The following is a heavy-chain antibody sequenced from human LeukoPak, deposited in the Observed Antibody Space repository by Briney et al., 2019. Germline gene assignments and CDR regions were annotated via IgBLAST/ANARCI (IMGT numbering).Heavy chain of an antibody. CDR1: GYTFTSYY. J-gene: IGHJ4*02. Sequence: GASVKVSCKSSGYTFTSYYMHWVRQAPGQGLEWMGIINPSGGSTSYAQKFQGRVTMTRDTSTSTVYMELGSLRSEDTAVYYCARDRDYYGSGSYLGSLRGPYYWGQGTLVTVSS. V-gene: IGHV1-46*01. CDR2: INPSGGST. CDR3: ARDRDYYGSGSYLGSLRGPYY. D-gene: IGHD3-10*01.